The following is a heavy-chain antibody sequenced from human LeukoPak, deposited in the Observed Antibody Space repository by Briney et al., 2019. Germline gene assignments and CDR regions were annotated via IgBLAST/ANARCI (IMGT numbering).Heavy chain of an antibody. J-gene: IGHJ4*02. D-gene: IGHD6-25*01. Sequence: SETLSLTCAVSGDSISRSTYYWAWIRQPPGKGLEWIGSVYYGRSPYFNPSLESRATISVDTSKNHFSLKMSSVTAADTAVYYCARSSGTGTFSDWGQGTLVTVSS. CDR2: VYYGRSP. V-gene: IGHV4-39*02. CDR1: GDSISRSTYY. CDR3: ARSSGTGTFSD.